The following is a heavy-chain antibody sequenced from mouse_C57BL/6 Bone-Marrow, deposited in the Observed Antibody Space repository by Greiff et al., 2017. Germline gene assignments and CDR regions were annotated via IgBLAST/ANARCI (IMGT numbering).Heavy chain of an antibody. J-gene: IGHJ4*01. CDR1: GYTFTSYW. Sequence: VQLQQPGAELVMPGASVKLSCKASGYTFTSYWMHWVKQRPGQGLEWIGEIDPSDSYTNYNQKFKGKSTLTVDKSSSTAYMQLSSLTSEDSAVXYGAITTVVHYYAMDYWGQGTSVTVSS. CDR3: AITTVVHYYAMDY. D-gene: IGHD1-1*01. CDR2: IDPSDSYT. V-gene: IGHV1-69*01.